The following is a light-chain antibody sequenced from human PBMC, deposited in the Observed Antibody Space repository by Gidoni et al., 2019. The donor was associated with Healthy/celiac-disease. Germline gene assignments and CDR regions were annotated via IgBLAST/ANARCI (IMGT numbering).Light chain of an antibody. J-gene: IGKJ4*01. CDR2: GAS. V-gene: IGKV3-20*01. Sequence: EIVFTQSPGTLSLSPGERATLSCRASQSVSSSYVAWYQQKTGQAPRLLIYGASSRATGIPDRFSGSGSGTDFTLTISRLEPEDFAVYYCQQDATFXGXTKVEIK. CDR1: QSVSSSY. CDR3: QQDAT.